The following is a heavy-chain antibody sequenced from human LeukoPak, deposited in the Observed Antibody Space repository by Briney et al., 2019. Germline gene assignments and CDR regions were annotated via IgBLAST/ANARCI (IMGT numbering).Heavy chain of an antibody. CDR2: ISSSSSTI. V-gene: IGHV3-48*02. CDR3: ARDRIARGPDVFDI. J-gene: IGHJ3*02. Sequence: GGSLRLSCAASGFTFSTYSMNWVRQAPGKGLEWFSYISSSSSTIYYADSVKGRFTISRDNAKNSLYLQMNSLRDEDTGVYYCARDRIARGPDVFDIWGQGTMVTVSS. CDR1: GFTFSTYS. D-gene: IGHD6-13*01.